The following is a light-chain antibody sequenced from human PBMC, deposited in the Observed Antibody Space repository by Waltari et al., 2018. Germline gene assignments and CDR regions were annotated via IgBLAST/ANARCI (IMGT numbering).Light chain of an antibody. CDR2: KAS. CDR3: QQYNTFPLT. V-gene: IGKV1-5*03. CDR1: QSISSW. Sequence: DIQMTQSPSTLSASVGERVTITCRASQSISSWLAWYQQKPGKAPKLLIYKASSLESGVPSRFSGSESGTEFTLTISSLQPDDFATYYCQQYNTFPLTFGGGTKVEI. J-gene: IGKJ4*01.